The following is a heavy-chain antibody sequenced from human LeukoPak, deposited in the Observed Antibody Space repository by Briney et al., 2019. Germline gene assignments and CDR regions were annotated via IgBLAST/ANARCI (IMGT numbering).Heavy chain of an antibody. V-gene: IGHV4-61*08. J-gene: IGHJ4*02. CDR1: GGSISSTDYY. CDR3: ARGGNYFDY. D-gene: IGHD3-16*01. Sequence: PSETLSLTCTVSGGSISSTDYYWSWIRQPPGKGLEWIGYIYYSGSTNYNPSLKSRVTISVDTSKNQFSLKLSSVTAADTAVYYCARGGNYFDYWGQGTLVTVSS. CDR2: IYYSGST.